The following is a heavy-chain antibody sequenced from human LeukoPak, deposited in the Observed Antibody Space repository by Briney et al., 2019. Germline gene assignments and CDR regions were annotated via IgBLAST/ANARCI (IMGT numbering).Heavy chain of an antibody. V-gene: IGHV1-2*04. Sequence: ASVKVSCKASGYTFTGYYMHWVRQAPGQGLEWMGWINPNSGGTNYAQKLQGWVTMTRDTSISTAYMELSRLRSDDTAVYYCARGTVAGTGLFYYYYGMDVWGQGTTVTVSS. J-gene: IGHJ6*02. CDR3: ARGTVAGTGLFYYYYGMDV. CDR1: GYTFTGYY. D-gene: IGHD6-19*01. CDR2: INPNSGGT.